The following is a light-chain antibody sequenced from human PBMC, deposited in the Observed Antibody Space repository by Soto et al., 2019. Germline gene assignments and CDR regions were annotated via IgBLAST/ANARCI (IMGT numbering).Light chain of an antibody. V-gene: IGKV1-33*01. CDR2: DAS. J-gene: IGKJ5*01. CDR3: QQFYDLPIT. Sequence: DIQITLSPSALSASVGGRVTITCQASQDISDVLNWYQQQPGKAPKVLIYDASKLQTGVPSRFSGRGSGKDFTFTIISLQPDDSGTYYCQQFYDLPITFCQVTRLEIK. CDR1: QDISDV.